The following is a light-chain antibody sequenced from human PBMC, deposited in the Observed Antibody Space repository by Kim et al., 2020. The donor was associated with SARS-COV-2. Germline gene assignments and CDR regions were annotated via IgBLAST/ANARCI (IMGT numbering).Light chain of an antibody. CDR2: EDD. CDR3: QAWDTATHVV. V-gene: IGLV3-1*01. CDR1: KLGDRY. J-gene: IGLJ2*01. Sequence: VAPEQTASFTCSGDKLGDRYACWYQQRPGQSPVLVIYEDDKRPSGIPERFSGSNSGNTATLTISGTQAMDEADYYCQAWDTATHVVFGGGTQLTVL.